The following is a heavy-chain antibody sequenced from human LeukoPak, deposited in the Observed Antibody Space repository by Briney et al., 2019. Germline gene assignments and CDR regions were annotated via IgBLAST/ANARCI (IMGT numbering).Heavy chain of an antibody. CDR3: VRGNAMGTYYYYYGMDV. J-gene: IGHJ6*02. CDR2: IKQDGSEK. V-gene: IGHV3-7*01. CDR1: GFTFSSYW. Sequence: GGSLRLSCAASGFTFSSYWMSWVRQAPGKGLEWVANIKQDGSEKYYVDSVKGRFTISRDNAKNSLYLQMNILRAEDTAVYYCVRGNAMGTYYYYYGMDVWGQGTTVTVSS. D-gene: IGHD2-2*01.